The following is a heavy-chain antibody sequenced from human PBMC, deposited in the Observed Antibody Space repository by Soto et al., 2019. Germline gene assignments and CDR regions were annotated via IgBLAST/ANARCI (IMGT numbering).Heavy chain of an antibody. D-gene: IGHD3-10*01. V-gene: IGHV4-34*01. CDR2: INHSGST. CDR1: GGSFSGYY. Sequence: SETLSLTCAVYGGSFSGYYWSWIRQPPGKGLEWIGEINHSGSTNYNPSLKSRVTISVDTSKNQFSLKLSSVTAADTAVYYCARGGGSFYYGSGSPSTTAYYMDVCGKGTTVTVSS. J-gene: IGHJ6*03. CDR3: ARGGGSFYYGSGSPSTTAYYMDV.